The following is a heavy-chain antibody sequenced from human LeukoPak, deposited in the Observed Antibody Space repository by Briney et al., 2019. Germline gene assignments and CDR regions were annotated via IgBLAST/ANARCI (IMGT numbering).Heavy chain of an antibody. Sequence: PGGSLRLSGAASGFTFSSYAMSWIRQAPGKGLEWVSYISSSGSTIYYADSVKGRFTISRDNAKNSLYLQMDSLRAEDTAVYYCARYYYDFWSGYYQFDYWGQGTLVTVSS. J-gene: IGHJ4*02. D-gene: IGHD3-3*01. CDR3: ARYYYDFWSGYYQFDY. V-gene: IGHV3-11*01. CDR2: ISSSGSTI. CDR1: GFTFSSYA.